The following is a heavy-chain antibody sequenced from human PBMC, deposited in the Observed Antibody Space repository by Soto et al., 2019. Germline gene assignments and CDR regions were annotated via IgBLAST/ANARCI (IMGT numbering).Heavy chain of an antibody. CDR1: GGSVSSGSYY. Sequence: KTSETLSLTCTVSGGSVSSGSYYWSWIRQPPGKGLEWIGYIYYSGSTNYNPSLKSRVTISVDTSKNQFSLKLSSVTAADTAVYYCASLFSGWWGKVAYAFDIWGQGTMVTVSS. J-gene: IGHJ3*02. D-gene: IGHD6-19*01. CDR3: ASLFSGWWGKVAYAFDI. CDR2: IYYSGST. V-gene: IGHV4-61*01.